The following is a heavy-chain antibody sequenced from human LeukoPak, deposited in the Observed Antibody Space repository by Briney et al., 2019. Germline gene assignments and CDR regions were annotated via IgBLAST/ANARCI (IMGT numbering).Heavy chain of an antibody. CDR1: GFTLSNYA. D-gene: IGHD1-7*01. V-gene: IGHV3-23*01. Sequence: GGSLRLARAASGFTLSNYAMNWVSQAPGKGLEWVSGIVGESSSIFYEDSMRGRFTISRDNSKYTLYLKMNSLRAEDTAVYYCAKDAIAGNSVWDYFEYWGQGDLVTVSS. J-gene: IGHJ4*02. CDR2: IVGESSSI. CDR3: AKDAIAGNSVWDYFEY.